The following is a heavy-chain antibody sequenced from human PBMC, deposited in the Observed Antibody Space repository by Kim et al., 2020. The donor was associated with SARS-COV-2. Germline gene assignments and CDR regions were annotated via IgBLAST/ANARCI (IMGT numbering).Heavy chain of an antibody. CDR1: GFTFSSYS. J-gene: IGHJ4*02. Sequence: GSLRLSCAASGFTFSSYSMNWVRQAPGKGLEWVSSISSSSSYIYYADSVKGRFTISRDNAKNSLYLQMNSLRAEDTAVYYCARDSTTGGNLFYWGQGTLVTVSS. CDR3: ARDSTTGGNLFY. V-gene: IGHV3-21*01. D-gene: IGHD1-26*01. CDR2: ISSSSSYI.